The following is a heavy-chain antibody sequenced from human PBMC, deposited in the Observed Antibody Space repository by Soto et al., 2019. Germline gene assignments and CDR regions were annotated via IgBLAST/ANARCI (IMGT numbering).Heavy chain of an antibody. CDR2: IYHSGST. CDR3: ASNRGGYSGFDYYY. Sequence: QLQLQESGSGLVKPSQTLSLICAVSGGSISSGGYSWSWIRQPPGKGLEWIGYIYHSGSTYYNPSLQRRVTTSVARSKTQLSLKLSSVTAADTAVYYCASNRGGYSGFDYYYWGQGTLVTVSS. D-gene: IGHD5-12*01. V-gene: IGHV4-30-2*01. CDR1: GGSISSGGYS. J-gene: IGHJ4*02.